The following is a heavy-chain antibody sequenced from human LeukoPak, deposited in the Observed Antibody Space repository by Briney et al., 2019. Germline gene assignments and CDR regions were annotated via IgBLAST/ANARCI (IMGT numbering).Heavy chain of an antibody. V-gene: IGHV1-2*02. CDR2: INPNTGAT. J-gene: IGHJ4*02. CDR1: GNTFTGYY. CDR3: VTLLSNASFDD. Sequence: ASVKVSCKASGNTFTGYYMLWVRQAPGQGLEWMGWINPNTGATNYAQKFQGRFTMTTDKSISPAYMELSRLRSDDTAVYYGVTLLSNASFDDWGQGTLVTVSS.